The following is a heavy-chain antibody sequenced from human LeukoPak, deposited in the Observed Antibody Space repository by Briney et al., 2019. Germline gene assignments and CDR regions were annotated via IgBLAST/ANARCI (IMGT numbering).Heavy chain of an antibody. Sequence: GGSLRLSCAASGFTFSSYGMHWVRQAPGKGLGWVAVIWYDGSNKYYADSVKGRFTISRDNAKNSLYLQMNSLRAEDTAVYYCARGGVIGYCSSTSCEGDYWGQGTLVTVSS. CDR1: GFTFSSYG. CDR3: ARGGVIGYCSSTSCEGDY. CDR2: IWYDGSNK. V-gene: IGHV3-33*01. J-gene: IGHJ4*02. D-gene: IGHD2-2*01.